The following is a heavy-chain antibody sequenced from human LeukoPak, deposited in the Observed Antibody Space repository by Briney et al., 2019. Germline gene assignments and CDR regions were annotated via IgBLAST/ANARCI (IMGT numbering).Heavy chain of an antibody. V-gene: IGHV1-69*13. Sequence: SVKVSXKASGGTFSSYAISWVRQAPGQGLEWMGGINPIFGTANYAQKFQGRVTITADESTSTAYMELSSLRSEDTAVYYCARALGDSSSWYAFDIWAQGKMVIVSS. D-gene: IGHD6-13*01. CDR1: GGTFSSYA. CDR2: INPIFGTA. J-gene: IGHJ3*02. CDR3: ARALGDSSSWYAFDI.